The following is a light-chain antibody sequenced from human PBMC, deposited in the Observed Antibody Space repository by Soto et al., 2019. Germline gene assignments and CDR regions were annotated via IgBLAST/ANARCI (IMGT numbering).Light chain of an antibody. Sequence: EIMLTQSPATLSLSTGERATLSCRASPTARSYLAWYQQKPGQAPRLLIYDASNRATGIPARFSGSGSGTEFTLTISSLQSEDFAIYYCQQYNNWPRTFGQVSMV. J-gene: IGKJ1*01. CDR2: DAS. CDR1: PTARSY. CDR3: QQYNNWPRT. V-gene: IGKV3-11*01.